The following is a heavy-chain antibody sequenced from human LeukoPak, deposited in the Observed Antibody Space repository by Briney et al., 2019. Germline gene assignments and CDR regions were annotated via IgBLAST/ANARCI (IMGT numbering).Heavy chain of an antibody. J-gene: IGHJ4*02. CDR3: ARDNDILTGYYDY. Sequence: PGGSLRLSCAASGFTFSSYSMNWVRQAPGKGLEWVSSISSSSYIYYADSVKGRFTISRDNAKNSLYLQMNSLRAEDTAVYYCARDNDILTGYYDYWGQGTLVTVSS. V-gene: IGHV3-21*01. CDR2: ISSSSYI. D-gene: IGHD3-9*01. CDR1: GFTFSSYS.